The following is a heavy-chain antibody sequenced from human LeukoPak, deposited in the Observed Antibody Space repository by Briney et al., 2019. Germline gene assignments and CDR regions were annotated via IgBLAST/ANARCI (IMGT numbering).Heavy chain of an antibody. V-gene: IGHV3-49*03. J-gene: IGHJ4*02. CDR2: IRHREYGGTA. CDR3: ARERAGDVDY. Sequence: PGGSLRLSCATSGFNFGVVAMDWIRQAPGKGLEWVGFIRHREYGGTAEYAASVNGRFAISRDDSKSIVYLQMNDLRTEDTGVYYCARERAGDVDYWGQGTLVTVSS. CDR1: GFNFGVVA.